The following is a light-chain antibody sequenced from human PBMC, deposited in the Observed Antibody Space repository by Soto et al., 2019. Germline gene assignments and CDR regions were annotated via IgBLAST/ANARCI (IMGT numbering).Light chain of an antibody. V-gene: IGKV3-20*01. Sequence: EIVLTQSPGTLSLSPGERATLSCRASQSVSSSYLAWYQQKPGQAPRLFIYGASSRTSGTPDRFSGSGSGTDFTLTISRLEPEDLAVYYCQRYGGSPPTFGQGTKVEIK. CDR2: GAS. CDR1: QSVSSSY. CDR3: QRYGGSPPT. J-gene: IGKJ1*01.